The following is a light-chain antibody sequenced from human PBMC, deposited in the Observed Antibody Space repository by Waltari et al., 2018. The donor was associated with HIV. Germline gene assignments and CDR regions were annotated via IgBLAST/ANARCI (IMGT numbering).Light chain of an antibody. V-gene: IGLV1-51*02. Sequence: QSVLTQPPSVSAAPGQKVTISCSGSSSNIGNNYVTWYQQLPGPSPKLLIYENNKRPSGIPDRFSGSKSDTSSTLGITGLQTGDEADYYFAAWDGSLSVVLFGGGTKLTVL. CDR3: AAWDGSLSVVL. CDR2: ENN. J-gene: IGLJ3*02. CDR1: SSNIGNNY.